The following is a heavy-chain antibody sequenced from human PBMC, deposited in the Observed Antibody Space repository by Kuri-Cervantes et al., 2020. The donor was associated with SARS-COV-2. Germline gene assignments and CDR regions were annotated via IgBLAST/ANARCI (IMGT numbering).Heavy chain of an antibody. CDR2: IYYSGST. V-gene: IGHV4-61*01. D-gene: IGHD3-10*01. CDR1: GGSVSSGSHY. Sequence: GSLRLSCIVSGGSVSSGSHYWSWIRQPPGKGQEWIGYIYYSGSTKYNPSLKSRVTMSVDTSKNQFSLKLNSVTPADTAVYYCARTLDYYGSGTYCFDYWGQGTLVTVSS. J-gene: IGHJ4*02. CDR3: ARTLDYYGSGTYCFDY.